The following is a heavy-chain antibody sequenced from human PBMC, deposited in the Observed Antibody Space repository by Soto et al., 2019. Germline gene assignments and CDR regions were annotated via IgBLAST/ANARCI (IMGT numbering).Heavy chain of an antibody. V-gene: IGHV4-4*07. Sequence: PSETLSLSCTVSGASISGYYWSWIRKSAGKGLEWIGRIYATGTTDYNPSLKSRVMMSVDTSKKQFSLKLRSVTAADTAVYYCVRDGTKTLRDWFDPWGQGISVTVSS. CDR2: IYATGTT. CDR3: VRDGTKTLRDWFDP. J-gene: IGHJ5*02. D-gene: IGHD1-1*01. CDR1: GASISGYY.